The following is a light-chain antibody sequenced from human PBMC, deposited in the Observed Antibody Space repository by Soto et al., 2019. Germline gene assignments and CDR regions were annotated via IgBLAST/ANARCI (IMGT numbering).Light chain of an antibody. CDR2: SDN. CDR1: SSNIGSNT. J-gene: IGLJ2*01. Sequence: QSVLNQPPSASGTSGQRVTISCSGSSSNIGSNTVNWYQQLPDTAPTLLIYSDNQRPSGVPDRFSGSKSGTSAYLAISGLQSVDEADYYCATWDDSLNALVFGGGTKLTVL. CDR3: ATWDDSLNALV. V-gene: IGLV1-44*01.